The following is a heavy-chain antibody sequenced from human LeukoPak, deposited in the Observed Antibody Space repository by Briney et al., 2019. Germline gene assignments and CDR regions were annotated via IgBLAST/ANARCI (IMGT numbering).Heavy chain of an antibody. CDR2: IYHSGST. CDR3: ATADYGDWFDP. V-gene: IGHV4-38-2*01. CDR1: GYSISSGYY. J-gene: IGHJ5*02. Sequence: SETLSLTCAVSGYSISSGYYWGWIRQPPGKGLEWIGSIYHSGSTYYNPSLKSRVTISVDTSKNQFSLKLSSVTAADTAVYYCATADYGDWFDPWGLGTLVTVSS. D-gene: IGHD4-17*01.